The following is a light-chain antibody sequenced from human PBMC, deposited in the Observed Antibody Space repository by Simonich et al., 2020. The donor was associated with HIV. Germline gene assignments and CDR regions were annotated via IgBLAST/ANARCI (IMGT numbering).Light chain of an antibody. J-gene: IGKJ2*01. CDR1: QSVSSN. V-gene: IGKV3-15*01. CDR3: QQYNNWPPVYT. Sequence: EIVMTQSPATLSVSPGERATLSCRASQSVSSNLAWYQQKPGQAPRLLIYGASTRAHGIPARFSGSGSGTEFTLTISSMQSEDFAVYYCQQYNNWPPVYTFGQGTKLEIK. CDR2: GAS.